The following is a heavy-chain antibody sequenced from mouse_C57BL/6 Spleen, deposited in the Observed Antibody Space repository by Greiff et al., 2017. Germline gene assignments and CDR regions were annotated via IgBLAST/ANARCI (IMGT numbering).Heavy chain of an antibody. J-gene: IGHJ2*01. CDR3: ARAGYDALYYFDY. Sequence: QVQLQQSGPGLVQPSQSLSITCTVSGFSLTSYGVHWVRQSPGKGLEWLGVIWRGGSTDYNAAFISRLSISKDNSKSQVFFKMNSLQADDTAIYYCARAGYDALYYFDYWGQGTTLTVSS. CDR1: GFSLTSYG. V-gene: IGHV2-2*01. CDR2: IWRGGST. D-gene: IGHD2-2*01.